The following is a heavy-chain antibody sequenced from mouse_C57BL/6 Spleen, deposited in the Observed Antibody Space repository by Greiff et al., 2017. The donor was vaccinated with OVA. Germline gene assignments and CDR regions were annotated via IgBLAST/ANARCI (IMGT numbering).Heavy chain of an antibody. V-gene: IGHV1-59*01. CDR1: GYTFTSYW. J-gene: IGHJ1*03. CDR3: ARSSANWADWYFDV. Sequence: QVQLQQPGAELVRPGPSVKLSCKASGYTFTSYWMHWVKQRPGQGLEWIGVIDPSDSYTNYNQKFKGKATLTVDTSSSTAYMQLSSLTSEDSAVYYCARSSANWADWYFDVWGTGTTVTVSS. D-gene: IGHD4-1*01. CDR2: IDPSDSYT.